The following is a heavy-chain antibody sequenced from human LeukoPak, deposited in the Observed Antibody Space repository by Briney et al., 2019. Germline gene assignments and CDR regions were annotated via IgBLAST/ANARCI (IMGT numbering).Heavy chain of an antibody. J-gene: IGHJ6*02. Sequence: GGSLGLSCAASGFTFDDYAMHWVRQGPGKGLEWVSGISWKGGSIGYADSVKGRFTISRDNAKNSLYLQMNSLRAEDTALYYCAKDRTPHYYYGMDVWGQGITVTVSS. CDR2: ISWKGGSI. V-gene: IGHV3-9*01. CDR3: AKDRTPHYYYGMDV. D-gene: IGHD1-14*01. CDR1: GFTFDDYA.